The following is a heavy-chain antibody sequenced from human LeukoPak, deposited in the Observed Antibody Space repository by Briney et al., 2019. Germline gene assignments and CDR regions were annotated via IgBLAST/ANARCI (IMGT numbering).Heavy chain of an antibody. V-gene: IGHV4-4*07. CDR2: VSGTGTA. Sequence: PSETLSLTCTVSTGSLNSYFWTWVRQPAGKGLEWIGRVSGTGTAYSNPSLESRVIISLDTSRNQFSLKLMSVTAADTAVYYCARGKELTGTSGHYSFDFWGQEALVSVSS. J-gene: IGHJ4*02. CDR3: ARGKELTGTSGHYSFDF. CDR1: TGSLNSYF. D-gene: IGHD1-7*01.